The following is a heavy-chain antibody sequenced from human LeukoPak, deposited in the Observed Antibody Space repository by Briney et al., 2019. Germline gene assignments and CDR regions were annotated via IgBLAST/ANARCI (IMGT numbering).Heavy chain of an antibody. CDR3: ASAYSGSYFQFDQ. CDR1: GYSFTNHW. CDR2: IYPGDSDT. V-gene: IGHV5-51*01. Sequence: HGESLKISCKTFGYSFTNHWIGWVRQTPGKGLESVGVIYPGDSDTRYSPPFKGQVTISADKSISTAYLQWSSLKASDTAMYYCASAYSGSYFQFDQWGQGTLVTVSS. D-gene: IGHD1-26*01. J-gene: IGHJ4*02.